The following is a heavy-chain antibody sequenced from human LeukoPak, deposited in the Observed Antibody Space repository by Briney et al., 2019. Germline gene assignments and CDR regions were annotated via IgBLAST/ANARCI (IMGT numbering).Heavy chain of an antibody. J-gene: IGHJ4*02. Sequence: SGTLSLTGAVYGGSFSGYYWSGIRPPPGKGLEWIGEINHSGSTNYNPSLKSRVTISVDTSKNQFSLKLSSVTAADTAVYYCASGTSRVTKDYWGQGTLVTVSS. D-gene: IGHD4-17*01. CDR1: GGSFSGYY. CDR3: ASGTSRVTKDY. CDR2: INHSGST. V-gene: IGHV4-34*01.